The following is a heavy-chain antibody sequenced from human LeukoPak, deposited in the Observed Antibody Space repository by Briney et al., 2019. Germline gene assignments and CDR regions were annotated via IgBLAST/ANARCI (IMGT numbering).Heavy chain of an antibody. J-gene: IGHJ4*02. CDR2: IWYDGSNK. Sequence: GGSLRLSCAASGFTFSSYGMHWVRQAPGKGLEWVAVIWYDGSNKYYADSVKGRFTISRGNSKNTLYLQMNSLRAEDTAVYYCAKDKGASGWSRYFDYWGQGTLVTVSS. CDR3: AKDKGASGWSRYFDY. CDR1: GFTFSSYG. D-gene: IGHD6-19*01. V-gene: IGHV3-33*06.